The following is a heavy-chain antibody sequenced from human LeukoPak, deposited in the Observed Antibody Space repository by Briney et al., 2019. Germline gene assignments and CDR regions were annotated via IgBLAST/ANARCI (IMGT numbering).Heavy chain of an antibody. J-gene: IGHJ6*02. CDR2: ISNSGSDI. Sequence: GSLRLSCAASGFTLSDYYMTWIRRAPRKGLEWLSYISNSGSDIYSADSVKGRFTISRDNAKNSLYLQMNSLRAEDTAVYYCARSYRATAGIVDVWGQGTTVTVSS. CDR3: ARSYRATAGIVDV. CDR1: GFTLSDYY. D-gene: IGHD6-13*01. V-gene: IGHV3-11*01.